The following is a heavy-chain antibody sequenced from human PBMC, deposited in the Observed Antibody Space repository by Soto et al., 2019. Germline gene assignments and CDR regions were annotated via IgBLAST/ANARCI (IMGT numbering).Heavy chain of an antibody. CDR2: IWYDGSNK. V-gene: IGHV3-33*01. D-gene: IGHD3-22*01. Sequence: QVQLVESGGGVVQPGRSLRLSCAASGFTFSSYGMHWVRQAPDKGLEWVAVIWYDGSNKYYADSVKGRFTISRDNSKNTLYLQMNSLRAEDTAVYYCARAPRYYYDSSGYYRDWGQGTLVTVSS. J-gene: IGHJ4*02. CDR1: GFTFSSYG. CDR3: ARAPRYYYDSSGYYRD.